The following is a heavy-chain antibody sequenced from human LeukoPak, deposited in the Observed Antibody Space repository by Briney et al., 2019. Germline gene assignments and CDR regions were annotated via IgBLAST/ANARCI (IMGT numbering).Heavy chain of an antibody. CDR1: GFTFSSLW. CDR3: TKDRQGPNQYHMDL. Sequence: PGGSLRLSCAASGFTFSSLWMSWVRQAPGRGPEWVANINQDGGTTYYVASVKGRFTISRDNAKNSLSLQMSSLRAEDTAVYYCTKDRQGPNQYHMDLWGKGTTVSVSS. V-gene: IGHV3-7*01. CDR2: INQDGGTT. J-gene: IGHJ6*03.